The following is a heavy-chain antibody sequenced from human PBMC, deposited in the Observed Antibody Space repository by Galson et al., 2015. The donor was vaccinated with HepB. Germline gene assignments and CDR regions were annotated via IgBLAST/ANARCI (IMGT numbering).Heavy chain of an antibody. CDR1: GYSFTSYW. D-gene: IGHD6-13*01. CDR3: ARPLTRRAAGKLLGY. Sequence: QSGAEVKKPGESLMISCKGSGYSFTSYWISWVRQMPGKGLEWMGRIDPSDSYTNYSPSFQGHVTISADKSISTAYLQWSSLKASDTAMYYCARPLTRRAAGKLLGYWGQGTLVTVSS. CDR2: IDPSDSYT. V-gene: IGHV5-10-1*01. J-gene: IGHJ4*02.